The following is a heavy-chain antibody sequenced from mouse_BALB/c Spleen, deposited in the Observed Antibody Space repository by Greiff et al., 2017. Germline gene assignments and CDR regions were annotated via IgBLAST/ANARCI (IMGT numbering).Heavy chain of an antibody. J-gene: IGHJ3*01. V-gene: IGHV1-5*01. Sequence: VQLQQSGTVLARPGASVKMSCKASGYTFTSYWMHWVKQRPGQGLEWIGAIYPGNSDTSYNQKFKGKAKLTAVTSTSTAYMELSSLTNEDSAVYYCTRDYRYDAWFAYWGQGTLVTVSA. CDR3: TRDYRYDAWFAY. CDR1: GYTFTSYW. D-gene: IGHD2-14*01. CDR2: IYPGNSDT.